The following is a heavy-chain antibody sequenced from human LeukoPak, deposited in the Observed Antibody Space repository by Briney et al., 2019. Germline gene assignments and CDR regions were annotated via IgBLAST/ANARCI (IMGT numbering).Heavy chain of an antibody. D-gene: IGHD3-22*01. V-gene: IGHV1-46*01. J-gene: IGHJ6*02. Sequence: ASVTVSCKASGYTFTSYYMHWVRQAPGQGLEWMGIINPSGGSTSYAQKFQGRVTMTRDTSTSTVYMELSSLRSEDTAVYYCARAEYYYDSSGYYSNYYYYGMDVWGQGTTVTVSS. CDR2: INPSGGST. CDR1: GYTFTSYY. CDR3: ARAEYYYDSSGYYSNYYYYGMDV.